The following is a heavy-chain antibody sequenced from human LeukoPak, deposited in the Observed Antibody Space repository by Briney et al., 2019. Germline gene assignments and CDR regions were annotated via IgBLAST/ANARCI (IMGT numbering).Heavy chain of an antibody. CDR1: EFTISAYA. D-gene: IGHD6-13*01. CDR2: ISGSGGST. V-gene: IGHV3-23*01. J-gene: IGHJ4*02. CDR3: AKYSSSSYVGFLDH. Sequence: GGSLRLSCAASEFTISAYAMRWVRQAPGKGLESVSVISGSGGSTYYADSVKGRFIISRDNSKNTLYLQLNSLRAGDTAVYYCAKYSSSSYVGFLDHWGQGTLVTVSS.